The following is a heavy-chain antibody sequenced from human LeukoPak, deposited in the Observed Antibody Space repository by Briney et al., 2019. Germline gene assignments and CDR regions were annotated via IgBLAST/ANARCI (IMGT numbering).Heavy chain of an antibody. J-gene: IGHJ5*02. CDR1: GGSISSYY. Sequence: NPSETLSLTCTVSGGSISSYYWSWIRQPPGKGLEWIGYIYYSGSTNYNPSLKSRVTISVDTSKNQFSLKLSSVTAADTAVYYCARVGCSSTSCYRMSSGEFDPWGQGTLVTVSS. CDR3: ARVGCSSTSCYRMSSGEFDP. V-gene: IGHV4-59*12. CDR2: IYYSGST. D-gene: IGHD2-2*02.